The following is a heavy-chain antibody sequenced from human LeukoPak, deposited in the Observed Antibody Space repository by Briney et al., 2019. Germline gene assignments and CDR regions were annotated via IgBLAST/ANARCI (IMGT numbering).Heavy chain of an antibody. V-gene: IGHV3-21*01. Sequence: GGSLRLSCAASGFTFNTYSMNWVRQAPGKGLEWVSSISGSSSYIYYADSVKGRFSISRDNAKNSLYLQMNSLRAEDTAVYYCARFALKTPPTDWGQGTLVTVSS. J-gene: IGHJ4*02. CDR2: ISGSSSYI. CDR3: ARFALKTPPTD. CDR1: GFTFNTYS.